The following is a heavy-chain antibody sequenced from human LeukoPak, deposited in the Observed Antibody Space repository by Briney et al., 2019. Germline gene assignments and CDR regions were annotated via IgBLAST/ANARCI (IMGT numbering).Heavy chain of an antibody. CDR1: GFTFSSYS. J-gene: IGHJ4*02. V-gene: IGHV3-21*01. CDR2: ISSSSSYI. CDR3: ARGGGRYYDRPFDY. Sequence: PGGSLRLSCAASGFTFSSYSMNWVRQAPGKGLEWVSSISSSSSYIYYADSVKGRFTISRDNAKNSLYLQMNSLRAEDTAVYYCARGGGRYYDRPFDYWGQGTLVIVSS. D-gene: IGHD1-26*01.